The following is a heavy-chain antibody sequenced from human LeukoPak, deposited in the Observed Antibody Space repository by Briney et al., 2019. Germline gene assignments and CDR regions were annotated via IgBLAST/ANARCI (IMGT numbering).Heavy chain of an antibody. CDR3: ASTMITFGGVIVPFDY. CDR1: GASISSNNYS. V-gene: IGHV4-39*01. Sequence: PSETLSLTCTVSGASISSNNYSWDWIRQPAGKGLAWIGTINYSGSTYYNPSLKSRVSISVDTSKNQFSLKLSSVTAADTAVYYCASTMITFGGVIVPFDYWGQGTLVTVSS. CDR2: INYSGST. D-gene: IGHD3-16*02. J-gene: IGHJ4*02.